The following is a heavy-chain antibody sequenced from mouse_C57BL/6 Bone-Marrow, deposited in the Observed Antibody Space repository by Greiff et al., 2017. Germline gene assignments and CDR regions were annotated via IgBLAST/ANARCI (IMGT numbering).Heavy chain of an antibody. Sequence: EVMLVESGGDLVKPGGSLKLSCAASGFTFSSYGMSWVRPTPDKRLEWVATISSGGSYTYYPDSVKGRFTISRDNAKNTLYLQMSSLKSEDTAMYYCARHSNSWFAYWGQGTLVTVSA. V-gene: IGHV5-6*01. D-gene: IGHD2-5*01. J-gene: IGHJ3*01. CDR2: ISSGGSYT. CDR1: GFTFSSYG. CDR3: ARHSNSWFAY.